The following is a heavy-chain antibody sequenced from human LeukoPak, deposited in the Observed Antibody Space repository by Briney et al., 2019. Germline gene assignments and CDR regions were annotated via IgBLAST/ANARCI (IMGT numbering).Heavy chain of an antibody. Sequence: PRGSLRLSCAASGFTFSSYWMNWVRQAPGKGLEWVSSISSSSSYIYYADSVKGRFTISRDNAKNSLYLQMNSLRAEDTAVYYCARDGSTSYYYYYYMDVWGKGTTVTVSS. CDR3: ARDGSTSYYYYYYMDV. V-gene: IGHV3-21*01. CDR1: GFTFSSYW. D-gene: IGHD2-2*01. J-gene: IGHJ6*03. CDR2: ISSSSSYI.